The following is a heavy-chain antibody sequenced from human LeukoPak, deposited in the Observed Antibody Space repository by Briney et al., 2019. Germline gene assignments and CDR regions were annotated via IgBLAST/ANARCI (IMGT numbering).Heavy chain of an antibody. J-gene: IGHJ4*02. CDR2: INGDGTYT. V-gene: IGHV3-74*01. CDR3: ARDLSLSFDY. CDR1: GFAFSSSW. Sequence: GGSLRLSCAASGFAFSSSWMLWVRQGPGKGLVWVARINGDGTYTKYADSVKGRFTISRDNTKNTLYLQMNSLRVEETAVYYCARDLSLSFDYWGRGTLVTVSS.